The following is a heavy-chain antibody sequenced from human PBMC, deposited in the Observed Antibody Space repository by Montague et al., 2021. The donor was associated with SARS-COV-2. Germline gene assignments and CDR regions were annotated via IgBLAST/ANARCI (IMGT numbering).Heavy chain of an antibody. CDR1: GFSFSDFG. CDR3: AKHMTTGLHAFHI. CDR2: VSRSGDTT. D-gene: IGHD4-11*01. J-gene: IGHJ3*02. Sequence: FLRLSCAASGFSFSDFGMTWVRQAPGKGLEWVATVSRSGDTTYYADSVKGRFTISRDNSKTTLDLQMNSLRAEDTAIYYCAKHMTTGLHAFHIWGQGTMVTVSS. V-gene: IGHV3-23*01.